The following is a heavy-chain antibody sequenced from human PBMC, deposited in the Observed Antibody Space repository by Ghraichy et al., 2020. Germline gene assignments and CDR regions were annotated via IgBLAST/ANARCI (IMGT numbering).Heavy chain of an antibody. CDR1: GFTFSSYA. D-gene: IGHD6-13*01. V-gene: IGHV3-64D*09. J-gene: IGHJ6*03. Sequence: GGSLRLSCSASGFTFSSYAMHWVRQAPGKGLEYVSAISSNGGSTYYADSVKGRFTISRDNSKNTLYLQMSSLRAEDTAVYYCVKGELGGSWYYYNNYYYYMDVWGKGTTVTVSS. CDR3: VKGELGGSWYYYNNYYYYMDV. CDR2: ISSNGGST.